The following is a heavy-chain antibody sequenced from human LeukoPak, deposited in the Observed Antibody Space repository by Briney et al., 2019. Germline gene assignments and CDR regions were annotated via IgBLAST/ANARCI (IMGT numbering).Heavy chain of an antibody. CDR2: ISANGGAT. Sequence: PGGSLRLSCVASGFTVSANYMSWVRQAPGKGLECVSLISANGGATYYADSVKGRFTISRDNSKSTLYLQMNSLRADDTAVYYCAKASGSPYYFDYWGQGTLVTVSS. V-gene: IGHV3-23*01. J-gene: IGHJ4*02. D-gene: IGHD3-10*01. CDR1: GFTVSANY. CDR3: AKASGSPYYFDY.